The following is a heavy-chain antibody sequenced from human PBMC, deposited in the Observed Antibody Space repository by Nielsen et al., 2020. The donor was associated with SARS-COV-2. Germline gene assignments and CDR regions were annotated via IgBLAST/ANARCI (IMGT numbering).Heavy chain of an antibody. Sequence: GGSLRLSCAASGFDFSDYYMSWIRQAPGKGLEGVSYISGSGNTIFYEDSLKGRFTISRDNANNSLYLQMNSLRAEDTAVYYCAREPVYCSGGRCYVHYFDYWGQGTLVTVSS. CDR2: ISGSGNTI. CDR3: AREPVYCSGGRCYVHYFDY. D-gene: IGHD2-15*01. V-gene: IGHV3-11*01. J-gene: IGHJ4*02. CDR1: GFDFSDYY.